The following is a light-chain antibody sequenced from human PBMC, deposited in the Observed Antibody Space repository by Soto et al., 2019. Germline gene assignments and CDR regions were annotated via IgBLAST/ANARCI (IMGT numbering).Light chain of an antibody. CDR1: SSNIGAGFD. CDR3: QSFDNSLSGYV. Sequence: QSVLTQPSSVSGAPMQRVTISCTGSSSNIGAGFDVHWYQQLPGEAAKLLIYGNTNRPSGVPDRFSGSKSGTSASLAITGLQVEDAADYYCQSFDNSLSGYVFGPGTKVTV. V-gene: IGLV1-40*01. J-gene: IGLJ1*01. CDR2: GNT.